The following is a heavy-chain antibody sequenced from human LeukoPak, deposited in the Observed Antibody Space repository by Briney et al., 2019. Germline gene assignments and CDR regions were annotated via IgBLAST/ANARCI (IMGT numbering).Heavy chain of an antibody. J-gene: IGHJ6*03. D-gene: IGHD3-3*01. Sequence: PSETLSLTCTVSSGSISSYYWSWIRQPPGKRLEWIAFIHYSGSTNYNPSLKSRVTISVDTSKNQFSLKLSSVTAADTAVYYCARNPYYDFWSGYYMDVWGKGTTVTVSS. CDR3: ARNPYYDFWSGYYMDV. V-gene: IGHV4-59*08. CDR1: SGSISSYY. CDR2: IHYSGST.